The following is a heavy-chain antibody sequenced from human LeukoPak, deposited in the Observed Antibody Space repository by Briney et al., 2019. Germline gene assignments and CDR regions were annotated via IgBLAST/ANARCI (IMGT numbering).Heavy chain of an antibody. Sequence: GGSLRLSCAASGFTFSSYAMHWVRQAPGKGLEWVAVISYDGSNKYYADSVKGRFTISRDNSKNTLYLQMNSLRAEDTAVYYCARDPVWFGRGNWFDPWGQGTLVTVSP. CDR1: GFTFSSYA. CDR2: ISYDGSNK. V-gene: IGHV3-30-3*01. CDR3: ARDPVWFGRGNWFDP. J-gene: IGHJ5*02. D-gene: IGHD3-10*01.